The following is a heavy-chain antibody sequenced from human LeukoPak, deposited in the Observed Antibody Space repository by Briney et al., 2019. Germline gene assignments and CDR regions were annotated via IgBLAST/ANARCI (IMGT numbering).Heavy chain of an antibody. CDR1: GYTFTSYY. CDR3: ARSSYDYVWGSYRPSSDY. V-gene: IGHV1-2*06. CDR2: INPNSGGT. Sequence: GASVKVSCKASGYTFTSYYMHWVRQAPGQGLEWMGRINPNSGGTNYAQKFQGRVTMTRDTSISTAYMELSRLRSDDTAVYYCARSSYDYVWGSYRPSSDYWGQGTLVTVSS. J-gene: IGHJ4*02. D-gene: IGHD3-16*02.